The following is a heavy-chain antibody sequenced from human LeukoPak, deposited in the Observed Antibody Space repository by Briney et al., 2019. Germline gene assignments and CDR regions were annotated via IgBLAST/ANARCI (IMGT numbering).Heavy chain of an antibody. CDR2: ISASSAYM. Sequence: EGSLRLSCAASGFTFSSYAMNWVRQAPGKGLEWVSSISASSAYMYYAASVKGRHTISRDNAKNSLYLQMNSLRAEDTAVYYCARDFSETLGVWGQGTLVTVSS. V-gene: IGHV3-21*01. CDR3: ARDFSETLGV. J-gene: IGHJ4*02. CDR1: GFTFSSYA. D-gene: IGHD3-10*01.